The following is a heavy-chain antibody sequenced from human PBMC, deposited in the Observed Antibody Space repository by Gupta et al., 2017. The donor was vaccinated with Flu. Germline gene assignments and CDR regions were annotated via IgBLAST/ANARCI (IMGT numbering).Heavy chain of an antibody. CDR2: IGWNSGSI. CDR3: VKVDVVIVPTDPRWGFDH. V-gene: IGHV3-9*01. CDR1: GFSFDDYA. D-gene: IGHD2-2*01. J-gene: IGHJ4*02. Sequence: EVQLVESGGGLVQPGRSLRLSCVASGFSFDDYAMHWVRQAPGKGLEWVSGIGWNSGSIGYADSVKGRFTISRDNAKNSLYLQMNSLRAEDTALYYCVKVDVVIVPTDPRWGFDHWGQGTLVTVSS.